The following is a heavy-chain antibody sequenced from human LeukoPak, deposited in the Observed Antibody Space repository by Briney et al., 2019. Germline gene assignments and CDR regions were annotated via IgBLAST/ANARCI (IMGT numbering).Heavy chain of an antibody. J-gene: IGHJ4*02. CDR2: IIPIFGTA. Sequence: SVTVSCKASGGTFSSYAISWVRQAPGQGLEWMGGIIPIFGTANYAQKFQGRVTMTRDTSTSTVYMELSSLRSEDTAVYYCARPVVTGEYYFDYWGQGTLVTVSS. CDR3: ARPVVTGEYYFDY. D-gene: IGHD2-21*02. CDR1: GGTFSSYA. V-gene: IGHV1-69*05.